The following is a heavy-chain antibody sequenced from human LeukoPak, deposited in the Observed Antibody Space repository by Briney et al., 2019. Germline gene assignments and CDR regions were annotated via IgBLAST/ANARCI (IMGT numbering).Heavy chain of an antibody. J-gene: IGHJ4*02. Sequence: GGSLRLSCAASGFTFSNYAMHWVRQAPGKGLEWVTVISFDGSNEYYTDSVKGRFTTSRDNSKNTLYLQMNSLRAEDTAVYYCARDHRGVRDYFDYWGQGTLVTVSS. CDR3: ARDHRGVRDYFDY. V-gene: IGHV3-30-3*01. CDR1: GFTFSNYA. CDR2: ISFDGSNE. D-gene: IGHD3-10*01.